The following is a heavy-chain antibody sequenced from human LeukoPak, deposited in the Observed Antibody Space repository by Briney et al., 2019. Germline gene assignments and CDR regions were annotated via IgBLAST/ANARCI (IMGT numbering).Heavy chain of an antibody. CDR2: INPRGST. D-gene: IGHD5-12*01. CDR3: ARARETVAIDY. Sequence: PSETLSLTCAVYGGSFSGHSWSWIRLAPGKGLEWIGDINPRGSTNYNPSLESRFIISVDTSKNQFSLRMRSVTAADTAIYYCARARETVAIDYWGQGTLVTVSS. J-gene: IGHJ4*02. V-gene: IGHV4-34*01. CDR1: GGSFSGHS.